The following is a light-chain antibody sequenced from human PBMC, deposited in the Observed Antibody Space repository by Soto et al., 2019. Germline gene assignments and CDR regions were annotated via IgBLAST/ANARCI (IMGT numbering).Light chain of an antibody. CDR2: AAS. Sequence: AIQMTQSPSSLSASVGDRVTITCRASQGIRNDLGWYQQKPGKAPKLLIYAASSLQSGVTSRFSGSGFGTDFTLSISILLPEDFATYYCLQDYNYPLTFGQGTKVDIK. J-gene: IGKJ1*01. CDR3: LQDYNYPLT. CDR1: QGIRND. V-gene: IGKV1-6*01.